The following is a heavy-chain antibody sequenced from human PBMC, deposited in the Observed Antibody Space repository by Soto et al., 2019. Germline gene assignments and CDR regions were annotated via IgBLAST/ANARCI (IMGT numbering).Heavy chain of an antibody. CDR1: GYTFTGYY. CDR3: ARGWLRSPEDY. Sequence: QVQLVQSGAEVKKPGASVKVSCKASGYTFTGYYMHWVRQAPGQGLEWMGWINPNSGGTNYAQKCQGRVTMTRDTSISTAYMELSRLRSDDTAVYYCARGWLRSPEDYWGQGTLVTVSS. CDR2: INPNSGGT. V-gene: IGHV1-2*02. D-gene: IGHD5-12*01. J-gene: IGHJ4*02.